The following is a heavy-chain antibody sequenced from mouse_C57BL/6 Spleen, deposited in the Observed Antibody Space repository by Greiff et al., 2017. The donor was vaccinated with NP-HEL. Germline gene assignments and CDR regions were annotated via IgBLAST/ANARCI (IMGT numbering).Heavy chain of an antibody. D-gene: IGHD1-1*01. CDR3: ARSPYGSSYPYYAMDY. V-gene: IGHV1-52*01. J-gene: IGHJ4*01. Sequence: QVQLQQPGAELVRPGSSVKLSCKASGYTFTSYWMHWVKQRPIQGLEWIGNIDPSDSETHYNQKFKDKATLTVDKSSSTAYMQLSSLTSEDSAVYYCARSPYGSSYPYYAMDYWGQGTSVTVSS. CDR1: GYTFTSYW. CDR2: IDPSDSET.